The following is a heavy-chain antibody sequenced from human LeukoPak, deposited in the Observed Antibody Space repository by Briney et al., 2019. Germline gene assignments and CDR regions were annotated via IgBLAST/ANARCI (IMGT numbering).Heavy chain of an antibody. V-gene: IGHV3-49*04. J-gene: IGHJ4*02. CDR3: ARASGFFWYFDF. CDR2: VASKAFGGPP. D-gene: IGHD6-19*01. Sequence: GGSLRLSCRGSGFNFGDHVMNWVRQAPGKGLEWVGFVASKAFGGPPEYAASVKGRLTISRDDSKSIAYLDLNSLKTEDTAVYYCARASGFFWYFDFWAREPRSPSPQ. CDR1: GFNFGDHV.